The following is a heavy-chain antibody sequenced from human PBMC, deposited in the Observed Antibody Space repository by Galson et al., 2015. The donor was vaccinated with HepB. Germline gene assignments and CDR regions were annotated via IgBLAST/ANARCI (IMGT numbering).Heavy chain of an antibody. CDR2: IYSGGST. V-gene: IGHV3-53*01. CDR1: GFTVSSNY. J-gene: IGHJ6*02. CDR3: ARSDSSSWYLPGVAYYYGMDV. D-gene: IGHD6-13*01. Sequence: SLRLSCAASGFTVSSNYMSWVRQAPGKGLEWVSVIYSGGSTYYADSVKGRFTISRDNSKNTLYLQMNRLRAEDTAVYYCARSDSSSWYLPGVAYYYGMDVWGQGTTVTVSS.